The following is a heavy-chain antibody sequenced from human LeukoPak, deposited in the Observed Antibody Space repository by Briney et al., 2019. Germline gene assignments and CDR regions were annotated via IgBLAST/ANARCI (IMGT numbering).Heavy chain of an antibody. CDR3: ARAYYYDSSGHHTTDY. J-gene: IGHJ4*02. CDR2: IDSSSSPI. CDR1: GFTFSSYS. V-gene: IGHV3-48*01. Sequence: GGCLRLSCAASGFTFSSYSMNWVRQAPGKGLEWVSYIDSSSSPIYYADSVKGRFTISRDNAKNSLYLQMNSLRAEDTAVYYCARAYYYDSSGHHTTDYWGQGTLVTVSS. D-gene: IGHD3-22*01.